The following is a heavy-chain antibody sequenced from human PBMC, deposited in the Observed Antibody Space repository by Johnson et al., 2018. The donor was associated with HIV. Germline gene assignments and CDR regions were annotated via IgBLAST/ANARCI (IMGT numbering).Heavy chain of an antibody. J-gene: IGHJ3*02. D-gene: IGHD1-1*01. CDR1: GFTFSIYA. CDR3: ARSPTGTAARGAFDI. Sequence: VQLVESGGGVVQPGRSLRLSCAASGFTFSIYAIHWVRQAPGKGLEWVAGVSYDGSKKYRAHSVKGRFTISRDNSQNTLDVQMNSLRSEDMAVYYCARSPTGTAARGAFDIWGQGTMVTVSS. V-gene: IGHV3-30*04. CDR2: VSYDGSKK.